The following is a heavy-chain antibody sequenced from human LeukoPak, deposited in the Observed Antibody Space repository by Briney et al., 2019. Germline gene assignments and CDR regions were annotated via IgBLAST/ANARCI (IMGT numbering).Heavy chain of an antibody. V-gene: IGHV4-31*03. Sequence: SQTLSLTCPVSGGSISSGGYYWSWIRQHPGKGLEWIGYIYYSGGTYYNPSLKSRVTISVDTSKNQFSLKLSSVTAADTAVYYCARDRRYYYDSSGYYLNWFDPWGQGTLVTVSS. D-gene: IGHD3-22*01. J-gene: IGHJ5*02. CDR3: ARDRRYYYDSSGYYLNWFDP. CDR1: GGSISSGGYY. CDR2: IYYSGGT.